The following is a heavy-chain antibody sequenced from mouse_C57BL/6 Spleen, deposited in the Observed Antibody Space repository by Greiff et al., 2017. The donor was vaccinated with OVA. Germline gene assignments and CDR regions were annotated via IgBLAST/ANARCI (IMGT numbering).Heavy chain of an antibody. V-gene: IGHV1-69*01. CDR3: ASHYYGSSWDWYFDV. CDR1: GYTFTSYW. CDR2: IDPSDSYT. D-gene: IGHD1-1*01. Sequence: QVQLKQPGAELVMPGASVKLSCKASGYTFTSYWMHWVKQRPGQGLEWIGEIDPSDSYTNYNQKFKGKSTLTVDKSSSTAYMQLSSLTSEDSAVYYCASHYYGSSWDWYFDVWGTGTTVTVSS. J-gene: IGHJ1*03.